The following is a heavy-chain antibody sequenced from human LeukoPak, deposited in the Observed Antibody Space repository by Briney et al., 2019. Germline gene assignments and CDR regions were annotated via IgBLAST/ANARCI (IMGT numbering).Heavy chain of an antibody. CDR3: ARGITIFGVVPHMDV. CDR2: INHSGST. Sequence: SETLSLTCAVYGGSFSGYYWSWIRQPPGKGLEWIGEINHSGSTNYNPSLKSRVTISVDTSKNQFSLKLSSVTAADTAVYYCARGITIFGVVPHMDVWGQGTTVTVSS. CDR1: GGSFSGYY. J-gene: IGHJ6*02. V-gene: IGHV4-34*01. D-gene: IGHD3-3*01.